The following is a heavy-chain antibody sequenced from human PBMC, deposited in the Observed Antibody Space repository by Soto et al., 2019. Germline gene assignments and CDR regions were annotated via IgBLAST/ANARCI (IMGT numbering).Heavy chain of an antibody. CDR1: GFSFSGST. D-gene: IGHD3-3*01. CDR3: PRSAGHFGVPRKGGVYYIYDMDV. V-gene: IGHV3-73*01. Sequence: EVQLVESGGDLVQPGGSLKLSCAASGFSFSGSTTHWVRQASGKGLEWLGRIRGKINNYAAAYGASVKGRITMSRDDSQVTAYRQINGPKTEDTAVYYCPRSAGHFGVPRKGGVYYIYDMDVWGEGTT. J-gene: IGHJ6*03. CDR2: IRGKINNYAA.